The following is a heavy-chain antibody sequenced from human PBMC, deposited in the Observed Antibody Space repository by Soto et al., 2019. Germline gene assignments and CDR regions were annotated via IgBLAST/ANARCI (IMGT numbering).Heavy chain of an antibody. CDR2: IYWDDDK. J-gene: IGHJ6*02. V-gene: IGHV2-5*02. CDR1: GFSVSTSGVG. Sequence: QITLKESGPTVVKPTQTLTLTCTFSGFSVSTSGVGVAWIRQPPGKALEWLALIYWDDDKRYSPFLQSRVTITKDTSKNQVVLTKTNMDPVDTATYYCAHKGGRGAGMDVWGQGTTVTVSS. D-gene: IGHD2-15*01. CDR3: AHKGGRGAGMDV.